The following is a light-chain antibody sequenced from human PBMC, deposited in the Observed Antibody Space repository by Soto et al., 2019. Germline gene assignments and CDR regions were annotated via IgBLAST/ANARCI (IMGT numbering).Light chain of an antibody. Sequence: EIVLTQSPGTLSLSPGERASLSCRASQSVFNNYLVWYQQKPVQAPRRLIYGASSRATGIPDRFSGSGSGTDFTLTISRLEPEDSAVYDCQHYAGSHFTFGPGTEVEIK. V-gene: IGKV3-20*01. CDR1: QSVFNNY. CDR2: GAS. CDR3: QHYAGSHFT. J-gene: IGKJ3*01.